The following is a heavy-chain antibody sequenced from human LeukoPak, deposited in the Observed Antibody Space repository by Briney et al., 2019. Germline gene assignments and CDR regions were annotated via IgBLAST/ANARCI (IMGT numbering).Heavy chain of an antibody. D-gene: IGHD3-10*01. CDR3: ARMGSGSSAY. CDR2: IKQDGSEK. Sequence: GGSLRLSCAASGFTFSSYWMSWVRQAPGKGLEWVANIKQDGSEKNYVDSVKGRFTISRDNAKKSLYLQMNSLRAEDSAVYYCARMGSGSSAYWGQGTLVTVSS. J-gene: IGHJ4*02. CDR1: GFTFSSYW. V-gene: IGHV3-7*01.